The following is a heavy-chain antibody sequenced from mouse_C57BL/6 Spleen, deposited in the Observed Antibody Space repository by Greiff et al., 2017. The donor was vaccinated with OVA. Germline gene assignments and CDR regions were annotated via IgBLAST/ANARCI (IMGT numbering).Heavy chain of an antibody. CDR1: GYTFTSYW. V-gene: IGHV1-64*01. CDR3: ARTARATEAY. CDR2: IHPNSGST. Sequence: QVQLQQPGAELVKPGASVKLSCKASGYTFTSYWMHWVKQRPGQGLEWIGMIHPNSGSTNYNEKFKSKATLTVDKSSSTASMQLSSLTSEDSAVYDCARTARATEAYGGKGTLVTVSA. J-gene: IGHJ3*01. D-gene: IGHD3-2*01.